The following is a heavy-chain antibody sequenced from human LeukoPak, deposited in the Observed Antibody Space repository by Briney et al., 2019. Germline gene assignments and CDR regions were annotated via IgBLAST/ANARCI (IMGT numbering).Heavy chain of an antibody. CDR2: INHSGRT. Sequence: SETLSLTCAVYGGSFSGYYWNWIRQPPGKGLEWIGEINHSGRTNYNPSLKSRVIISVDTSKKQFSLILSSVTAADTAVYYCARGVDYYGVWGQGTLVTVSS. CDR3: ARGVDYYGV. CDR1: GGSFSGYY. V-gene: IGHV4-34*01. J-gene: IGHJ4*02. D-gene: IGHD3-10*01.